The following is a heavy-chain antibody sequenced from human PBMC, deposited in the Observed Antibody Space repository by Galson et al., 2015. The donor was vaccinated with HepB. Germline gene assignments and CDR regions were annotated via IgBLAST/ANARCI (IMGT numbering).Heavy chain of an antibody. V-gene: IGHV1-18*04. CDR2: ISAYNGNT. J-gene: IGHJ6*02. D-gene: IGHD3-10*01. Sequence: SVKVSCKASGYTFTSYGFSWVRQAPGQGLEWMGWISAYNGNTNYAQKLRGRVTMTTDTSTSTAYMELRSLRSDDTAVYYCARGDLLPPGPYGMDVWGQGTTVTVSS. CDR1: GYTFTSYG. CDR3: ARGDLLPPGPYGMDV.